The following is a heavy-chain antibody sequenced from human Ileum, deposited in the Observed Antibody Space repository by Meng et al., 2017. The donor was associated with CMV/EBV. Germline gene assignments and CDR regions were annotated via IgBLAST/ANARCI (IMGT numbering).Heavy chain of an antibody. CDR2: ISPDVTST. CDR1: GFTFSSYW. V-gene: IGHV3-74*01. D-gene: IGHD3-16*01. J-gene: IGHJ5*02. Sequence: AGSGFTFSSYWMHWVRQVPGKGLVWVARISPDVTSTSYADSVKGRFTISRDNAKNTLYLQMNSLRVEDTAVYYCAGVPNGNYGLFDRWGQGILVTVSS. CDR3: AGVPNGNYGLFDR.